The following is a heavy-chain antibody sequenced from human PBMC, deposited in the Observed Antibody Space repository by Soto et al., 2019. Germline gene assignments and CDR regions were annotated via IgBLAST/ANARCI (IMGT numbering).Heavy chain of an antibody. CDR1: GFTFSSYA. J-gene: IGHJ5*02. Sequence: PGGSLRLCCAASGFTFSSYAMHWVRQAPGKGLEWVAVISYDGSNKYYADSVKGRFTISRDNSKNTLYLQMNSLRAEDTAVYYCARDALVGARTLYNWFDPWGQGTLVTVSS. CDR3: ARDALVGARTLYNWFDP. D-gene: IGHD1-26*01. CDR2: ISYDGSNK. V-gene: IGHV3-30-3*01.